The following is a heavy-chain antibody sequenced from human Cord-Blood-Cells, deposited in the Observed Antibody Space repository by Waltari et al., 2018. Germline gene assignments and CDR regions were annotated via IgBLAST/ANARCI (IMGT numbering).Heavy chain of an antibody. D-gene: IGHD2-2*01. Sequence: QLQLQESGPGLVKPSETLSLTCTVSGGSISSSSYYWGWIRQPPGKGLEWIGSIYYSGSTYYHPALKSRVTISVDTSKNQFSLKLSSVTAADTAVYYCARHGYDIVVVPASDLYYFDYWGQGTLVTVSS. CDR1: GGSISSSSYY. CDR2: IYYSGST. CDR3: ARHGYDIVVVPASDLYYFDY. J-gene: IGHJ4*02. V-gene: IGHV4-39*01.